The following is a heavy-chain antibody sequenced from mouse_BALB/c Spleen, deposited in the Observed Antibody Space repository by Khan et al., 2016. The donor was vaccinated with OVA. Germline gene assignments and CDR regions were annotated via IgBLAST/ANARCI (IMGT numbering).Heavy chain of an antibody. V-gene: IGHV1-54*01. CDR3: ARDDYGNVLYFDY. D-gene: IGHD2-1*01. CDR2: INPGSGNT. CDR1: GYAFTHYL. J-gene: IGHJ2*02. Sequence: QVQLKQSGGEVIRPGTSVKVSCKASGYAFTHYLIEWVKQRPGQGLEWIGVINPGSGNTNYNEKFKGKAILTADKSSSTAYMQLSSLTSDDSAVYFCARDDYGNVLYFDYWGQGTSRTVSS.